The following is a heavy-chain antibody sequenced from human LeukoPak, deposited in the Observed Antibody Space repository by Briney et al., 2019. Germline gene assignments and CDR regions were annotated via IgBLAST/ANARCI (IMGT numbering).Heavy chain of an antibody. J-gene: IGHJ4*02. CDR1: GGSFSGYY. V-gene: IGHV4-34*01. CDR3: ARANSGWSINFDY. D-gene: IGHD6-19*01. Sequence: SETLSLTCAVYGGSFSGYYWTWIRQPPGKGLEWIGEIDHSGSTNYNPSLKSRVTISVDTSKNQFSLKLSSVTAADTAVYYCARANSGWSINFDYWDQGTLVTVSS. CDR2: IDHSGST.